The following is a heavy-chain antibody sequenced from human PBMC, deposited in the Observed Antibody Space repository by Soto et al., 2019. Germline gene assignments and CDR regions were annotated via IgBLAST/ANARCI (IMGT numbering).Heavy chain of an antibody. V-gene: IGHV3-64D*06. J-gene: IGHJ2*01. CDR2: ISTNGGST. D-gene: IGHD2-21*02. CDR1: GFTFSRYW. CDR3: AKGLAYCGGDCYSHFDL. Sequence: GSLRLSCLASGFTFSRYWMHWVRQAPGKGLEYVSSISTNGGSTHYADSVKGRFTISRDNSKNTQYLQMSSLRADDTAVYYCAKGLAYCGGDCYSHFDLWGRGTLVTVSS.